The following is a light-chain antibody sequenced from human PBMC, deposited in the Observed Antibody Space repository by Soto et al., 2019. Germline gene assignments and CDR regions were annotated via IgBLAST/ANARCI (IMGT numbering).Light chain of an antibody. CDR1: SSDVGGYNY. J-gene: IGLJ1*01. CDR2: EVS. V-gene: IGLV2-14*01. CDR3: SSYTSSSIDYV. Sequence: QSALTQPASVSGSPGQSITISCTGTSSDVGGYNYVSWYQQHPGKAPKLMIYEVSNRPSGVSNRFSGSKSGNTASLNISGPQAEDEADYYCSSYTSSSIDYVFGTGTKLTVL.